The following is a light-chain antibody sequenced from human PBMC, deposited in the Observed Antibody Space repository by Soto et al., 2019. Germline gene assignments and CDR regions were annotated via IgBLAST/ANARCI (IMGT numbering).Light chain of an antibody. V-gene: IGKV3-20*01. CDR3: QQSRFT. CDR1: QSVSSSY. J-gene: IGKJ3*01. Sequence: EIVLTHSPGTLSLSPGERATLSCRASQSVSSSYLAWYQQKPGQGPRLLIYGASSRATGIPDRFSGSGSGTDFTLTISRLEPEDFAVYYCQQSRFTFGPGTKVDIK. CDR2: GAS.